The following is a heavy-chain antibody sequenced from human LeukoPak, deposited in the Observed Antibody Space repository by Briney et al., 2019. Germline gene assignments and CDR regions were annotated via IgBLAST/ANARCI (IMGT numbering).Heavy chain of an antibody. D-gene: IGHD2-21*01. Sequence: GGSLRLSCAASGFTVDDYGMSWVRQAPGKGLEWVSGINWNGGSTGDADSVKGRFTISRDNAKNSLYLQMNSLRAEDTAVYYCARGASSIWGGGAFDIWGQGTMVTVSS. CDR1: GFTVDDYG. J-gene: IGHJ3*02. CDR3: ARGASSIWGGGAFDI. V-gene: IGHV3-20*04. CDR2: INWNGGST.